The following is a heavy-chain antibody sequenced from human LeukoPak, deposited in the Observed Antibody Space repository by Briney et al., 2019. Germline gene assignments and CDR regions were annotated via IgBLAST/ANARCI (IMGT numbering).Heavy chain of an antibody. V-gene: IGHV4-59*01. J-gene: IGHJ4*02. Sequence: SETLSLTCTVSGVSINSFYWSWIRQPPGKGLEWIGYLYNSASTHYNPSLKSRVTISLDTSKNEFSLKLSSVTAADTAFYYCARVVAGLGHFDYWGQGTLVTVSS. CDR2: LYNSAST. D-gene: IGHD3/OR15-3a*01. CDR3: ARVVAGLGHFDY. CDR1: GVSINSFY.